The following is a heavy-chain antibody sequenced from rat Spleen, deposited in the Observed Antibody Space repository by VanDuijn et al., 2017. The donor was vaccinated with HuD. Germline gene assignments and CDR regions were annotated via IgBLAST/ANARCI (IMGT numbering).Heavy chain of an antibody. D-gene: IGHD1-3*01. J-gene: IGHJ2*01. CDR2: ISYDGSST. V-gene: IGHV5-7*01. CDR1: GFTFSDYN. CDR3: ARLGSYVAFDY. Sequence: EVQLVESGGGLVQPGRSLKLSCAASGFTFSDYNMAWVRQAPKKGLEWVATISYDGSSTYYRDSVKGRFTISRDNAKSTLYLQMDSLRSEDTATYYCARLGSYVAFDYWGQGVMVTVSS.